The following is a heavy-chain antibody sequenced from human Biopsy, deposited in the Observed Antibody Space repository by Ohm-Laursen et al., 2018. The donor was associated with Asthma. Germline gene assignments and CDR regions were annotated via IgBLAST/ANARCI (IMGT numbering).Heavy chain of an antibody. J-gene: IGHJ4*02. CDR2: ISSVFGTT. Sequence: SVKVSCKSLGGTFNAYVIGWVRQAPGQGLEWMGGISSVFGTTTYPQKFQDRVTITADDSTSTVYMELSSLRSEDTAVYYCARKAGSCISRTCYSLDFWGQGTLVTVSS. CDR3: ARKAGSCISRTCYSLDF. D-gene: IGHD2-2*01. CDR1: GGTFNAYV. V-gene: IGHV1-69*13.